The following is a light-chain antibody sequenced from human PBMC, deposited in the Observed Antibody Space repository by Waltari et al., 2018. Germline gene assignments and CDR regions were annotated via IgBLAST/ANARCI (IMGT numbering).Light chain of an antibody. CDR3: QSYDSSLSGSV. CDR2: GNN. CDR1: SSSIGAGYD. J-gene: IGLJ2*01. Sequence: QSVLTQPPSVSGAPGQRVTISCTGSSSSIGAGYDVNWSQQLPGTAPKLLIYGNNNRPSGVPDRFSGSKSGTSASLAITGLQAEDEADYYCQSYDSSLSGSVFGGGTILTVL. V-gene: IGLV1-40*01.